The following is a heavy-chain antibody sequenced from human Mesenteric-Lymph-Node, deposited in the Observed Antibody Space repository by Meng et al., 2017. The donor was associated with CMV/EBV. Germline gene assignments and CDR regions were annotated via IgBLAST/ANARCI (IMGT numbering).Heavy chain of an antibody. D-gene: IGHD6-13*01. V-gene: IGHV3-30-3*01. CDR2: ISYDGSNK. CDR1: GFTFSSYA. Sequence: GESLKISCAASGFTFSSYAMHWVRQAPGKGLEWVAVISYDGSNKYYADSVKGRFTISRDNSKNTLYLQMNSLRAEDTAVYYCARDHSSSWYPGYWGQGTLVTVSS. J-gene: IGHJ4*02. CDR3: ARDHSSSWYPGY.